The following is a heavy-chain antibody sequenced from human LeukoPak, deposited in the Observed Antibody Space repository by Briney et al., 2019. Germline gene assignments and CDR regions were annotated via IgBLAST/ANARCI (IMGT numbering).Heavy chain of an antibody. D-gene: IGHD6-13*01. CDR2: IEQDGSER. V-gene: IGHV3-7*03. CDR3: AKTDLGSHSSSDY. CDR1: GFTLSNHW. J-gene: IGHJ4*02. Sequence: GGSLRLSCAASGFTLSNHWMTWVRQAPGKGLEWVANIEQDGSERYYVDSVKGRFTISRDNAKNSLYLQMNGLRAEDTAVYYCAKTDLGSHSSSDYWGQGTLVTVSS.